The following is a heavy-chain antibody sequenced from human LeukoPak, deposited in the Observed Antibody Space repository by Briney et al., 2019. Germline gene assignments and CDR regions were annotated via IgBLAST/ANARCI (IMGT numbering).Heavy chain of an antibody. CDR2: ISGSGGST. CDR1: GFTFSSYG. V-gene: IGHV3-23*01. J-gene: IGHJ6*03. D-gene: IGHD2-21*02. Sequence: GGSLRLSCAASGFTFSSYGMSWVRQAPGKGLEWVSAISGSGGSTYYADSVKGRFTISRDNSKNTLYLQMNSLRAEDTAVYYCAKAFCGGDCYSDYYYYMDVWGKGTTVTVSS. CDR3: AKAFCGGDCYSDYYYYMDV.